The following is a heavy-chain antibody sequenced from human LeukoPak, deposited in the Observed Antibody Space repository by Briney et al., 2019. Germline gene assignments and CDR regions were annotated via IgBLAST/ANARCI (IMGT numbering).Heavy chain of an antibody. D-gene: IGHD3-10*01. J-gene: IGHJ5*02. CDR2: IYSGGST. CDR3: ARSPRLTMVRGVGWFDP. Sequence: GGSLRLSCAASGFTVSSNYMSWVRQAPGKGLEWVSVIYSGGSTYYADSVKGRFTISRDNSKNTLYLQMNSLRAEDTAVYYCARSPRLTMVRGVGWFDPWGQGTLVTVSS. CDR1: GFTVSSNY. V-gene: IGHV3-53*01.